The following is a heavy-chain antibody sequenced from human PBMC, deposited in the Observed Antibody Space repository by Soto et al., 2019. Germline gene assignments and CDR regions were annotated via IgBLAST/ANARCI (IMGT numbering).Heavy chain of an antibody. CDR3: TSDRYPRFYHGSGSYPYY. CDR2: IKTDGSET. CDR1: GFTFISFW. J-gene: IGHJ4*02. D-gene: IGHD3-10*01. V-gene: IGHV3-7*03. Sequence: GGSLRLSCVASGFTFISFWMSWVRQAPGKGLEWVANIKTDGSETHYVDSVKGRFTITRDNPKTSLFLQMNSLRVEDTAVYFCTSDRYPRFYHGSGSYPYYWGQGTPVTVSS.